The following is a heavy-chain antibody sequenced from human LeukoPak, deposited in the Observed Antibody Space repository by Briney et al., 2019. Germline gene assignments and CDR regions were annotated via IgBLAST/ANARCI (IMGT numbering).Heavy chain of an antibody. V-gene: IGHV1-2*02. CDR2: INPNSGGT. D-gene: IGHD3-3*01. J-gene: IGHJ6*03. CDR1: GYTFTGYY. Sequence: GASVKVSCKASGYTFTGYYMHWVRQAPGQGLEWMGWINPNSGGTNYAQKFQGRVTMTRDTSISTAYMELGRLRSDDTAVYYCASDTIFGVVTTRDYYYYYMDVWGKGTTVTVSS. CDR3: ASDTIFGVVTTRDYYYYYMDV.